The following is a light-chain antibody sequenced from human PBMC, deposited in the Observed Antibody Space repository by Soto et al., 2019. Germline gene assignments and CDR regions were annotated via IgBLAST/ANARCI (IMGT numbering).Light chain of an antibody. Sequence: QSVLTQPASVSGSPGQSIAISCTGTSSDVGSSNLVSWYQQQPGKAPKLMIYEDNKRPSGVSDRFSGSKSGNTASLTISGPQAEDEADYYCCSCTTSDTWLFGGGTKVTVL. V-gene: IGLV2-23*01. CDR3: CSCTTSDTWL. J-gene: IGLJ2*01. CDR2: EDN. CDR1: SSDVGSSNL.